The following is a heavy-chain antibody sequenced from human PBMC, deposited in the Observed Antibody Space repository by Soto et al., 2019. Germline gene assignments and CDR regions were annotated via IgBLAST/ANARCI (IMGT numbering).Heavy chain of an antibody. Sequence: GGSLRLSCEASGFPFGNYHMSWVRQAPGKGLEWVAGISAGGDGTTYADSVKGRFTISRDNSRNTLYLQMNSLRVDDTALYYCAKEPRLKRAYWGQGTLVTVYS. V-gene: IGHV3-23*01. D-gene: IGHD2-8*01. CDR3: AKEPRLKRAY. CDR2: ISAGGDGT. J-gene: IGHJ4*01. CDR1: GFPFGNYH.